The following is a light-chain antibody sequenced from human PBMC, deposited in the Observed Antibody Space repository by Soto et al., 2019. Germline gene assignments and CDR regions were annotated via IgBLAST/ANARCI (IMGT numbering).Light chain of an antibody. Sequence: QSALTQPRSVSGSPGQSVTISCTGTSSDVGGYNYVSWYQQYSGKAPKLMIYDVTKRPSGVPDRFSASKSGNTASLTISGLQAEDEADYYCCSYAGDYSVVFGGGTKLTVL. V-gene: IGLV2-11*01. CDR1: SSDVGGYNY. CDR3: CSYAGDYSVV. CDR2: DVT. J-gene: IGLJ2*01.